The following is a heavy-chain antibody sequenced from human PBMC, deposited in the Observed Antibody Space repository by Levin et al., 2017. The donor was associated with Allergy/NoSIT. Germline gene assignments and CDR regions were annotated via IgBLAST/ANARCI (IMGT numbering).Heavy chain of an antibody. CDR2: ISDTTRTI. V-gene: IGHV3-48*02. CDR1: GFTFTAHG. D-gene: IGHD4-17*01. J-gene: IGHJ4*02. Sequence: GESLKISCAASGFTFTAHGLNWVRQAPGKGLEWLSYISDTTRTIYYADSVKGRFTISRDNGKNSLYLQINSLRHEDTAIYYCARDNRAYGIDYWGQGTLVTVSS. CDR3: ARDNRAYGIDY.